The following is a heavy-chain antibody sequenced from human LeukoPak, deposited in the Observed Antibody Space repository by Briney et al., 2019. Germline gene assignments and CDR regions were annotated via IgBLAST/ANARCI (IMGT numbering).Heavy chain of an antibody. D-gene: IGHD3-10*01. Sequence: PSQTLSLTCTVSGGSISSGSYYWSWIRQPAGKGLEWIGRIYTSGSTSYNPSLKSRVTISVDTSKNQFSLKLSSVTVADTAVYYCASQVYGSGSYRFDYWGQGTLVTVSS. CDR2: IYTSGST. CDR3: ASQVYGSGSYRFDY. V-gene: IGHV4-61*02. CDR1: GGSISSGSYY. J-gene: IGHJ4*02.